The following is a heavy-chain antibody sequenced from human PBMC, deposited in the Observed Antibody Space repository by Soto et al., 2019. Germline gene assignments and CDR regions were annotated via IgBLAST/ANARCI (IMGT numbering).Heavy chain of an antibody. CDR2: TYYTGST. CDR3: ARGKGYCTNSVCCSNYRXDY. D-gene: IGHD2-8*01. J-gene: IGHJ4*02. V-gene: IGHV4-39*07. Sequence: PSETLSLTCTVSGGSISSTRYYWGWIRQPPGKGLEWIGTTYYTGSTYYNPSLKSRVTISVDMSKNQFSLKVSSVTAAATAVYNCARGKGYCTNSVCCSNYRXDYWGQGTLVTVSS. CDR1: GGSISSTRYY.